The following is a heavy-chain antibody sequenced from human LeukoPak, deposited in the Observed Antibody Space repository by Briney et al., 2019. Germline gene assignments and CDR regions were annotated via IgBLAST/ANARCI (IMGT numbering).Heavy chain of an antibody. CDR3: ARTTEGYCRGGSCYYYYYSMAV. CDR2: IYYSGST. J-gene: IGHJ6*03. CDR1: GGSISSYY. D-gene: IGHD2-15*01. Sequence: SETLSLTCTVSGGSISSYYWSWIRQPPGKGLEWIGYIYYSGSTNYNPSLKSRVTISVDTSKNQFSLKLSSVTAADAAVYYCARTTEGYCRGGSCYYYYYSMAVWGKGTTVTVSS. V-gene: IGHV4-59*01.